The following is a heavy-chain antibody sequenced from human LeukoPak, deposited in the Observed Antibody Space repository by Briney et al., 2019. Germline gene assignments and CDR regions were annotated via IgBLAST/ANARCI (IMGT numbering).Heavy chain of an antibody. CDR3: ARDFRSHLWVEWLTKGFDP. D-gene: IGHD3-3*01. Sequence: ASVKASCKASGYTFTSYAMNWVRQAPGQGLEWMGWINTNTGNPTYAQGFTGRFVFALDTSVSTAYLPITRLKAADPAVYYCARDFRSHLWVEWLTKGFDPWGQGTLVTVSS. J-gene: IGHJ5*02. V-gene: IGHV7-4-1*02. CDR1: GYTFTSYA. CDR2: INTNTGNP.